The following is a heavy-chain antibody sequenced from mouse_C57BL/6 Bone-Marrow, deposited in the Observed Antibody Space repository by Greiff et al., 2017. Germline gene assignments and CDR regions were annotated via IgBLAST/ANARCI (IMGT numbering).Heavy chain of an antibody. CDR2: INPSSGYT. CDR3: LTTVVAH. Sequence: QVQLQQSGAELAKPGASVKLSCKASGYTFTSYWMHWVKQRPGQGLEWIGYINPSSGYTKYNQKFKDKATLTADKSSSTAYRQLSSLTYEDSAVYDCLTTVVAHWGQGTLVTVSA. CDR1: GYTFTSYW. J-gene: IGHJ3*01. D-gene: IGHD1-1*01. V-gene: IGHV1-7*01.